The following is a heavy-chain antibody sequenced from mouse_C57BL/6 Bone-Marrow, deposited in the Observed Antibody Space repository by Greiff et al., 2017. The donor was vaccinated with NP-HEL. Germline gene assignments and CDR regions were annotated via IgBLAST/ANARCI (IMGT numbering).Heavy chain of an antibody. CDR3: ARRASYYYGRSYAMDY. CDR1: GFTFSDYG. CDR2: ISSGSSNI. J-gene: IGHJ4*01. Sequence: EVKLMESGGGLVKPGGSLKLSCAASGFTFSDYGMHWVRQAPEKGLEWVAYISSGSSNIYYADTVKGRFTISRDNAKNTLFLQMTSLRSEDTAMYYCARRASYYYGRSYAMDYWGQGTSVTVSS. D-gene: IGHD1-1*01. V-gene: IGHV5-17*01.